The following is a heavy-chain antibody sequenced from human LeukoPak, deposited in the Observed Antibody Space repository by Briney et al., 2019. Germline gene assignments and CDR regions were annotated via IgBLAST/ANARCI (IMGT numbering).Heavy chain of an antibody. CDR1: GVAFSNHW. CDR3: ARGRYYGMDV. V-gene: IGHV3-74*01. CDR2: VNSDGSST. J-gene: IGHJ6*02. Sequence: GGSLRLSCAASGVAFSNHWMHWVRQAPGKGLVWVSRVNSDGSSTTYADSVKGRFTISRDNAKNTLYLQMNSLRAEDTAVYYCARGRYYGMDVWGQGTTVTVSS.